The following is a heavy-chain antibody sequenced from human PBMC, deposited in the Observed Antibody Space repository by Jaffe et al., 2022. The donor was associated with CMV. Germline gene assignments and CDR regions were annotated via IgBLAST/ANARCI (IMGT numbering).Heavy chain of an antibody. V-gene: IGHV1-69*09. CDR1: GGTFSSYA. CDR2: IIPILGIA. CDR3: ARDRGILRFLEWVGSYFDY. D-gene: IGHD3-3*01. J-gene: IGHJ4*02. Sequence: QVQLVQSGAEVKKPGSSVKVSCKASGGTFSSYAISWVRQAPGQGLEWMGRIIPILGIANYAQKFQGRVTITADKSTSTAYMELSSLRSEDTAVYYCARDRGILRFLEWVGSYFDYWGQGTLVTVSS.